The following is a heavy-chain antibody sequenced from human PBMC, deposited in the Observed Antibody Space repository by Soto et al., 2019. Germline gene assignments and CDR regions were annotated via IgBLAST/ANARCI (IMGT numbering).Heavy chain of an antibody. CDR1: GSTFSAVY. CDR2: ISSSGTSA. J-gene: IGHJ4*02. D-gene: IGHD6-19*01. CDR3: ARDRGAVTGQYFDY. Sequence: QEELEESGGGLVKPGGSLRLSCAASGSTFSAVYMSWIRQAPNKGLEYISYISSSGTSANYADSVKGRFTISRDNAKNSLYLQMNSLRAEDTAVYYCARDRGAVTGQYFDYWGQGALVTVSS. V-gene: IGHV3-11*05.